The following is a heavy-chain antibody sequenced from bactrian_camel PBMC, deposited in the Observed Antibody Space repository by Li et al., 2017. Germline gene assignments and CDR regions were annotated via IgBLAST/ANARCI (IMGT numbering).Heavy chain of an antibody. CDR2: VGSDGRT. Sequence: HVQLVESGGGSVQAGGSTRLSCAISGWTYSSYCTGWFRQAPGKEREVVALVGSDGRTNYADSVKGRFTISKDNAKNSLYLQMNNLKPEDTAMYYCAAGHWFQCGLTGPPEYPYWGQGTQVTVS. CDR1: GWTYSSYC. J-gene: IGHJ4*01. CDR3: AAGHWFQCGLTGPPEYPY. D-gene: IGHD8*01. V-gene: IGHV3S57*01.